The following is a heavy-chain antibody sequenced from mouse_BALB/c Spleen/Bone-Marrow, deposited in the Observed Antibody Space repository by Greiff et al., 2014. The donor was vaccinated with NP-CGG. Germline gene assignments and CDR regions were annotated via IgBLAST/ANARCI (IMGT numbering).Heavy chain of an antibody. D-gene: IGHD2-3*01. CDR3: ARSIYDGYSEAMDY. CDR2: INPGSGGI. Sequence: VNVVESGTDLVRPGTSVKVSCKASGYAFTNYLIEWIKRRPGQGLEWIGVINPGSGGINYNERFKGKATLTADKSSSTAYMQLSSLTSDDSAVYFCARSIYDGYSEAMDYWGQGTSVTVSS. J-gene: IGHJ4*01. CDR1: GYAFTNYL. V-gene: IGHV1-54*03.